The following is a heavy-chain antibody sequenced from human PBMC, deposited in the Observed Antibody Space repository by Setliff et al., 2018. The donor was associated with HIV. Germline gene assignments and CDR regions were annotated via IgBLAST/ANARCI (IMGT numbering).Heavy chain of an antibody. J-gene: IGHJ5*02. V-gene: IGHV3-21*01. CDR1: GFNFNTYS. D-gene: IGHD4-4*01. CDR3: ARDRERWLQSRLFDP. CDR2: ISSSGTYI. Sequence: GGSLRLSCAASGFNFNTYSMSWVRQAPGKGLEWVSSISSSGTYIYYADSMKGRFTISRDNAKSSLYLQMNSLRAEDTAIYYCARDRERWLQSRLFDPWGQGTLVTVSS.